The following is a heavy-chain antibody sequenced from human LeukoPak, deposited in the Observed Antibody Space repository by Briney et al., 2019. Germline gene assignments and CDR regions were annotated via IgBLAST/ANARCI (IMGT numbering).Heavy chain of an antibody. Sequence: GGSLRLSCAASGFTFDDYAMHWVRQAPGKGLEWVSGISWNSGSIGYADSVKGRFTISRDNSKNTLYLQMNSLRAEDTAVYYCAKAPGSSSWGDWFDPWGQGTLVTVSS. J-gene: IGHJ5*02. CDR2: ISWNSGSI. D-gene: IGHD6-13*01. CDR1: GFTFDDYA. CDR3: AKAPGSSSWGDWFDP. V-gene: IGHV3-9*01.